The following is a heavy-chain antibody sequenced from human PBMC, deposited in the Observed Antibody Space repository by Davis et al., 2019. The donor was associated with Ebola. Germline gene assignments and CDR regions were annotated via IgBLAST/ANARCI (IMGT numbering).Heavy chain of an antibody. D-gene: IGHD3-10*01. Sequence: PGGSLRLSCAASGFTFSGSAMHWVRQASGKGLEWVGRIRSKANSYATAYAASVKGRFTISRDHSKNTAYLQMNSLKTEDTAVYYCTRRGITMVQGVSITSQFDPWGQGTLVTVSS. CDR3: TRRGITMVQGVSITSQFDP. CDR2: IRSKANSYAT. V-gene: IGHV3-73*01. CDR1: GFTFSGSA. J-gene: IGHJ5*02.